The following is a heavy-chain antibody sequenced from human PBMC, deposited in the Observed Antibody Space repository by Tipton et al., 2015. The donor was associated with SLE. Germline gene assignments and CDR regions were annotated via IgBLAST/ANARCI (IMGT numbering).Heavy chain of an antibody. CDR1: GGSISSSSYY. J-gene: IGHJ2*01. Sequence: TLSLTCTVSGGSISSSSYYWGWIRQPPGKGLEWIGSIYYSGSTYYNPSLKSRVTISVDTSKNQLSLKLSSVTAADTAVYYCAVDYGSGSHDWYFDLWGRGTLVTVSS. D-gene: IGHD3-10*01. CDR3: AVDYGSGSHDWYFDL. V-gene: IGHV4-39*01. CDR2: IYYSGST.